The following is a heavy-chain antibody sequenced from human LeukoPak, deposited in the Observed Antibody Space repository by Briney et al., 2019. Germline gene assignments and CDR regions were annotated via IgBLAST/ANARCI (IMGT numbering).Heavy chain of an antibody. CDR2: ISGSSVTI. CDR3: GRDYYGSIDY. CDR1: GFTFSGYS. Sequence: GGSLRLSCAASGFTFSGYSMNWARQAPGKGLEWVSYISGSSVTIYYADSVKGRFTISRDNAKNSVYLQMNSLRDDDTAVYYCGRDYYGSIDYWGQGTLVTVSS. D-gene: IGHD3-10*01. V-gene: IGHV3-48*02. J-gene: IGHJ4*02.